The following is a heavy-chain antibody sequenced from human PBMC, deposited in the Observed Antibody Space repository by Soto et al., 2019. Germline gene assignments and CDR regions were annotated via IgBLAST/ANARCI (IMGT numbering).Heavy chain of an antibody. CDR2: IYWDDDK. Sequence: QITLKESGPTLVXPTQXLXXTXTFSGXSLSTSGVGVGWIRQPPGKDLEWLTFIYWDDDKRNSPFLKSRLTLTKHTSKNKVVLTMTNMDPVDTATYYCAHLVVAGITYSFDSWGQGTLVTVSS. V-gene: IGHV2-5*02. CDR1: GXSLSTSGVG. J-gene: IGHJ4*02. D-gene: IGHD2-15*01. CDR3: AHLVVAGITYSFDS.